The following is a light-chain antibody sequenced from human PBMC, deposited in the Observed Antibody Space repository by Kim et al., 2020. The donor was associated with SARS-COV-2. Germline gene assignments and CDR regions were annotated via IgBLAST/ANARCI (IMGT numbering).Light chain of an antibody. CDR1: NIGSKS. CDR3: QVWDSSSDRYV. J-gene: IGLJ1*01. Sequence: SYELTQPPSVSVAPGKTARITCGGNNIGSKSVHWYQQKPGQAPVLVIYYDSDRPSGIPERFSGSNSGNTATLTIGRVEAGDEADYYCQVWDSSSDRYVFGTGTKVTVL. CDR2: YDS. V-gene: IGLV3-21*04.